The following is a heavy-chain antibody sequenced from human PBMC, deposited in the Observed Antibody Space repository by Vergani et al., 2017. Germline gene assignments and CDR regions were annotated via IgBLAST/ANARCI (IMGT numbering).Heavy chain of an antibody. D-gene: IGHD1-26*01. J-gene: IGHJ6*02. V-gene: IGHV4-4*07. CDR2: IYTSGST. Sequence: QVQLQESGPGLVQPSETLSLPCTVSGGSISSYYWSWIRQPAGKGLEWIGRIYTSGSTNYNPSLKSRVAMSVDTSKNQFSMKLSSVTAADTAVYYWARDRVGATKYYYYGMDVWGQGTTVTVSS. CDR1: GGSISSYY. CDR3: ARDRVGATKYYYYGMDV.